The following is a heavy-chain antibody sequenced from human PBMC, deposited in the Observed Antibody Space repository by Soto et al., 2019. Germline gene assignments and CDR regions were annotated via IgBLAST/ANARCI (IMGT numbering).Heavy chain of an antibody. CDR2: ISWNSGDI. J-gene: IGHJ4*02. CDR3: AKDNDFERDGPFDY. D-gene: IGHD2-21*02. V-gene: IGHV3-9*01. CDR1: GFSFDDYG. Sequence: EVQLVESGGGSVQPGRSLRLSCAASGFSFDDYGMHWVRQGPGKGLEWVSGISWNSGDIYYADSVKGRFTISRDNAKRSLYLQKNSLRTEDTALYYCAKDNDFERDGPFDYWGQGILVTVSS.